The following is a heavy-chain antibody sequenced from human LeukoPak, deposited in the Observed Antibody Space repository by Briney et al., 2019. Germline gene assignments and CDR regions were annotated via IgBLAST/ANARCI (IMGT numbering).Heavy chain of an antibody. Sequence: GGSLRLSCAASGFTFSSYAMHWVRQAPGKGLEWVAVISYDGSNKYYADSVKGRFTISRDNSKNTLYLQMNSLRAEDTAVYYCARARSRIAAHLYYYYYMDVWGKGTTVTVSS. J-gene: IGHJ6*03. CDR1: GFTFSSYA. D-gene: IGHD6-6*01. CDR2: ISYDGSNK. CDR3: ARARSRIAAHLYYYYYMDV. V-gene: IGHV3-30-3*01.